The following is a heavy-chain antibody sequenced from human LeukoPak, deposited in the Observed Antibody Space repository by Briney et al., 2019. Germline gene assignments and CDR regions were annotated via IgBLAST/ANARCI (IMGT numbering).Heavy chain of an antibody. V-gene: IGHV3-53*01. CDR1: GFTFSSYA. J-gene: IGHJ6*02. CDR3: ARGSGEEVAGPLPPYYYGMDV. D-gene: IGHD6-19*01. CDR2: IYSGGST. Sequence: PPGGSLRLSCAASGFTFSSYAMHWVRQAPGKGLEWVSVIYSGGSTYYADSVKGRFTISRDNSKNTLYLQMNSLRAEDTAVYYCARGSGEEVAGPLPPYYYGMDVWGQGTTVTVSS.